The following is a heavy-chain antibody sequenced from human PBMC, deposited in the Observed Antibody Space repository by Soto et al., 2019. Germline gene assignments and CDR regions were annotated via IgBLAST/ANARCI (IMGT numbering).Heavy chain of an antibody. Sequence: SETLSLTCTVSGGSISSGAYYWSWIRQPPGKGLEWIGYIYYSGSTYYNPSLKSRVTISVDTSKNQFSLKLSSVTAADTAVYYCARKGYYDILTGYYTYWFDPWGQGTLVTVSS. J-gene: IGHJ5*02. CDR3: ARKGYYDILTGYYTYWFDP. D-gene: IGHD3-9*01. CDR1: GGSISSGAYY. CDR2: IYYSGST. V-gene: IGHV4-30-4*01.